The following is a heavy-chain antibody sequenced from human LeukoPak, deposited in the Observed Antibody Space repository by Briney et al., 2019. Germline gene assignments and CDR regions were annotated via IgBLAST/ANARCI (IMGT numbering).Heavy chain of an antibody. D-gene: IGHD4-17*01. V-gene: IGHV1-69*04. Sequence: ASVKVSCKASGGTFSSYAISWVRQAPGQGLAWMGRIIPILGIANYAQKFQGRVTITADKSTSTAYMELSSLRSEDTAVYYCARSDYGDYVSFDYWGQGTLVTVSS. J-gene: IGHJ4*02. CDR1: GGTFSSYA. CDR2: IIPILGIA. CDR3: ARSDYGDYVSFDY.